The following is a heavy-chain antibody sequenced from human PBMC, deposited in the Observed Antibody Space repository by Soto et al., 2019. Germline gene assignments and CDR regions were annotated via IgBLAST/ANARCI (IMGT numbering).Heavy chain of an antibody. D-gene: IGHD2-21*01. CDR2: IYHSGST. J-gene: IGHJ5*02. Sequence: SETLSLTCTVSGDSIRSSSYWGWIRQPPGKGLEWIGYIYHSGSTYYNPSLKSRVTISVDRSKNQFSLMLFSVTAADTAVYYCARIPGPWGQGTLVTVSS. CDR3: ARIPGP. V-gene: IGHV4-38-2*02. CDR1: GDSIRSSSY.